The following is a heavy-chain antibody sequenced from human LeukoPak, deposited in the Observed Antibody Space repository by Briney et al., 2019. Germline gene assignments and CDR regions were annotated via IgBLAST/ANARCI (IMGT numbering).Heavy chain of an antibody. D-gene: IGHD5-12*01. CDR3: ATSRAYDYHFDY. V-gene: IGHV4-59*03. CDR1: GASIDSYY. J-gene: IGHJ4*02. CDR2: IYYSGST. Sequence: SQTLSLTCTVSGASIDSYYWSWVRQPPGQSLEWIGYIYYSGSTNYNPSLKSRVTISVDTSKNQFSLKLSSVTAADTAVYYCATSRAYDYHFDYWGQGTLVTVSS.